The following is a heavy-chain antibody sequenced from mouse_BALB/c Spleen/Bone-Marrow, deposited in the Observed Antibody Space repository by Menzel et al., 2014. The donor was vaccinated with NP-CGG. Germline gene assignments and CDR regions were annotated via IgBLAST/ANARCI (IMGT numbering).Heavy chain of an antibody. CDR2: INPDNDGT. CDR3: ARTMIYFYAMDY. V-gene: IGHV1-14*01. J-gene: IGHJ4*01. Sequence: EVKLVESGPELVKPGASVKVSCKAPGYTFTSFVMHWVKQKPGQGLEWIGYINPDNDGTKYNEKFKGKATLTSDKSSTTAYMELSSLTSEDSAVYYCARTMIYFYAMDYWGQGTSVTVSS. CDR1: GYTFTSFV. D-gene: IGHD2-4*01.